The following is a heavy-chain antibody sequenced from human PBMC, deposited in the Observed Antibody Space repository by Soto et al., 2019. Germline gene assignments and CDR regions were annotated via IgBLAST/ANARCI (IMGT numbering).Heavy chain of an antibody. CDR1: GYTFTSYD. CDR3: ARGVKYGAYSRWVDP. D-gene: IGHD4-17*01. V-gene: IGHV1-8*01. J-gene: IGHJ5*02. CDR2: MNPNSGNT. Sequence: QVQLVQSGAEVKKPGASVKVSCKASGYTFTSYDINWVRQATGQGLEYLGWMNPNSGNTGYVQKFQGRVTMTWDSSITTAYMELSSLRSEATAVYFCARGVKYGAYSRWVDPWGQGTLVTVSS.